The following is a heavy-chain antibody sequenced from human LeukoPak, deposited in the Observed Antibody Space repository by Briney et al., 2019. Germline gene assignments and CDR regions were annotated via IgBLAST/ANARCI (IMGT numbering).Heavy chain of an antibody. CDR1: GFTFSRYE. D-gene: IGHD3-16*01. J-gene: IGHJ3*02. V-gene: IGHV3-48*03. Sequence: GWSLRLSCAASGFTFSRYELYWVRQAPGKGLEWVSYISSSASTIKYAASVKGQFTISRDDAKKSLYLQMNSLRSEDTAIYYCGAARQYVGAFDIWGQGTRVTVSS. CDR2: ISSSASTI. CDR3: GAARQYVGAFDI.